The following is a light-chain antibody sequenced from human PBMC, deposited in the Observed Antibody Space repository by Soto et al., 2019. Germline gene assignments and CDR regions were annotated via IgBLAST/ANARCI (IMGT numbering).Light chain of an antibody. V-gene: IGKV3-11*01. CDR3: QQRINWPST. CDR1: QSVSSF. J-gene: IGKJ3*01. Sequence: EIVLTQFPATLSLSPGERATLSCRASQSVSSFLAWYQQKPGQAPRLLIYDVSNRATGIPARFSGSGSGTDFPLTISSLEPEDFAVYYCQQRINWPSTFGPGTKVEIK. CDR2: DVS.